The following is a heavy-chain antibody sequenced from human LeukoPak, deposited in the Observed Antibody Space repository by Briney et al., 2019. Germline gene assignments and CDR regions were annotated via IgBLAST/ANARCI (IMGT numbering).Heavy chain of an antibody. J-gene: IGHJ4*02. CDR2: ISDSGDST. D-gene: IGHD6-13*01. CDR1: GFTFRNHA. V-gene: IGHV3-23*01. CDR3: AKGGYSSSWCLDY. Sequence: GASLRLSCAASGFTFRNHAMNWVRQAPGKGLEWVSIISDSGDSTYYADSVKGRFTISRDNSKNTLYLQMNSLRAEDTAVYYCAKGGYSSSWCLDYWGQGTLVTVSS.